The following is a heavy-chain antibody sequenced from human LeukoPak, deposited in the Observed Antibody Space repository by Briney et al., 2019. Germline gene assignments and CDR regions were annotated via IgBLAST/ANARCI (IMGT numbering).Heavy chain of an antibody. CDR3: AKVASAYCGGDCPLGPFFDY. D-gene: IGHD2-21*01. V-gene: IGHV3-7*01. CDR1: GFTFSSYW. CDR2: IKQDGSEK. Sequence: PGGSLRLSCAASGFTFSSYWMSWVRQAPGKGLEWVANIKQDGSEKYYVDSVKGRFTISRDNAKNSLYLQMNSLRAEDTAVYYCAKVASAYCGGDCPLGPFFDYWGQGTLVTVSS. J-gene: IGHJ4*02.